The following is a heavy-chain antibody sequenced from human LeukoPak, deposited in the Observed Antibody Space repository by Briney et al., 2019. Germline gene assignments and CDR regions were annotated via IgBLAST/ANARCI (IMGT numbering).Heavy chain of an antibody. CDR1: GFTFSSYG. CDR3: AKVCTGGYYYGMDV. D-gene: IGHD3-10*02. V-gene: IGHV3-30*18. Sequence: QPGRSLRLSCAASGFTFSSYGMHWVRQAPGKGLEWVAVISYDGSNKYYADSVKGRFTISRDNSKNTLYLQMNSLRAEDTAVYYCAKVCTGGYYYGMDVWGQGTTVTVSS. CDR2: ISYDGSNK. J-gene: IGHJ6*02.